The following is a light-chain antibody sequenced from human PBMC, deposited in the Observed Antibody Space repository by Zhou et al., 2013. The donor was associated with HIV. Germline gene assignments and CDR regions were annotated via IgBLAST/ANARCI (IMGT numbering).Light chain of an antibody. CDR1: QNVRRY. Sequence: DIQMTQSPSSLSASIGDTVTITCRASQNVRRYLNWYQHKPGFPPKVLIYAATGLQSGVPLRFSGSGSGTHFTLTISSLQPDDFATYYCQQYNSYSWTFGQGTKVEIK. CDR3: QQYNSYSWT. V-gene: IGKV1D-16*01. CDR2: AAT. J-gene: IGKJ1*01.